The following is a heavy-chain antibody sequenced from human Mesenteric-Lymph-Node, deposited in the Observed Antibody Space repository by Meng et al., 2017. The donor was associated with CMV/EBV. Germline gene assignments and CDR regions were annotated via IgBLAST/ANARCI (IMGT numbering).Heavy chain of an antibody. CDR3: ARDRDTDWYSPFYY. V-gene: IGHV1-2*06. D-gene: IGHD3-9*01. J-gene: IGHJ4*02. CDR1: GYTLIEYY. CDR2: INPETGGR. Sequence: QVQLVQSGAEENKPEASVRVPCKSSGYTLIEYYTNCVRQAPGQGLEWMGRINPETGGRSYAQNFQGRVTMTRDTSINTAYMEVNRLNSDDTAMYYCARDRDTDWYSPFYYWGPGTLVTVSS.